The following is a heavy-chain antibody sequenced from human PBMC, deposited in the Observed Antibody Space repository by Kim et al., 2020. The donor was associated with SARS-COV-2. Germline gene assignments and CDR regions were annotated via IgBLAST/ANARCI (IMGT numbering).Heavy chain of an antibody. J-gene: IGHJ6*02. Sequence: GGSLRLSCVASGFTFDTYAMSWVRQAPGKGLEWVSVISGNGVNKFYADSVRDRFTISRDNSKNTLYLQMNSLRDEDTALYYCAKVVVMDGYNYFYYYGMDVWGQGTAVTVSS. D-gene: IGHD3-22*01. CDR2: ISGNGVNK. CDR1: GFTFDTYA. CDR3: AKVVVMDGYNYFYYYGMDV. V-gene: IGHV3-23*01.